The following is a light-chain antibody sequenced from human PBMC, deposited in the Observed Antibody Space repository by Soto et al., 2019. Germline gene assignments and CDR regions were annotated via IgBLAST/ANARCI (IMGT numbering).Light chain of an antibody. Sequence: DIQMTQSPSSLSASVGDRVTITCRASRSINTYLNWYQQKPGKAPKLLIYAASSLQSGVPSRFSGSGSGTDFTLTISRLQPEDFATYYCQQTYSSLRTFGQGTRVEIK. V-gene: IGKV1-39*01. CDR3: QQTYSSLRT. CDR1: RSINTY. J-gene: IGKJ1*01. CDR2: AAS.